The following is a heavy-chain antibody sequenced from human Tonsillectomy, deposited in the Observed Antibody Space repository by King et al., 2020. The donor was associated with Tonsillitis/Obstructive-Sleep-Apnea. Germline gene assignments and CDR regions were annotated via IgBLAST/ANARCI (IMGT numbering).Heavy chain of an antibody. CDR3: ARTGATVTTGGWYFDL. J-gene: IGHJ2*01. CDR1: GFTFSDYY. CDR2: ISSSSSYT. Sequence: QVQLQESGGGLVKPGGSLRLSCAASGFTFSDYYMSWIRQAPGKGREWGSYISSSSSYTNYADSVKGRFTISRDNATNSLYLQMNSLRAEDTAVYYCARTGATVTTGGWYFDLWGRGTLVTVSS. V-gene: IGHV3-11*03. D-gene: IGHD4-17*01.